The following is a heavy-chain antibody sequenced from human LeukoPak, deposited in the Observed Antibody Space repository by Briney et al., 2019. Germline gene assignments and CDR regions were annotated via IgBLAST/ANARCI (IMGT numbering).Heavy chain of an antibody. CDR3: ARQGYSSGWYGGLFDY. J-gene: IGHJ4*02. D-gene: IGHD6-19*01. CDR2: IYYSGST. V-gene: IGHV4-59*08. Sequence: GSLRLSCAASGFTFSSYAMSWIRQPPGKGLEWIGYIYYSGSTNYNPSLKSRVTISVDTSKNQFSLKLSSVTAADTAVYYCARQGYSSGWYGGLFDYWGQGTLVTVSS. CDR1: GFTFSSYA.